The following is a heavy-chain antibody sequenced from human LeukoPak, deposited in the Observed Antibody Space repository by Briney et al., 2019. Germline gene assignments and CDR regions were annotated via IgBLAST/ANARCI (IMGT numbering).Heavy chain of an antibody. V-gene: IGHV3-21*01. CDR1: GFTFSSYS. Sequence: GGSLRLSCAASGFTFSSYSMSWVRQAPGKGLEWVSSISSSSSYIYYADSVKGRFTISRDNAKNSLYLQMNSLRAEDTAVYYCARPSNSGSYYGDFYFDYWGQGTLVTVSS. D-gene: IGHD1-26*01. CDR3: ARPSNSGSYYGDFYFDY. CDR2: ISSSSSYI. J-gene: IGHJ4*02.